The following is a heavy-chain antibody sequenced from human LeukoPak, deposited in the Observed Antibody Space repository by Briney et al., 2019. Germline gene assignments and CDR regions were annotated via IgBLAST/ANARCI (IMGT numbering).Heavy chain of an antibody. J-gene: IGHJ4*02. CDR1: GYTFTSYG. CDR2: ISAYNGNT. V-gene: IGHV1-18*01. CDR3: ARDVRSGWFGGH. Sequence: ASVKVSCKASGYTFTSYGISWVRQAPGQGLEWMGWISAYNGNTNYAQKLQGRVAMTTDTSTSTAYMELRSLRSDDTAVYYCARDVRSGWFGGHWGQGTLVTVSS. D-gene: IGHD6-19*01.